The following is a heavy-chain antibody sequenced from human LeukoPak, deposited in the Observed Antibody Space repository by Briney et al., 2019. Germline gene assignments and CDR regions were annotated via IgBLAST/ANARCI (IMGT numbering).Heavy chain of an antibody. D-gene: IGHD2-2*01. CDR2: INPKSGGT. CDR1: GYTFTGYY. Sequence: ASVKVSCKASGYTFTGYYIHWVRQAPGQGLEWMGRINPKSGGTNYPQKFQGRVTMTRDTSISTAYMELSGLRFDDTTVYYCARGGAPTAIDYHYYYYMDDWGKGSTVTVSS. J-gene: IGHJ6*03. V-gene: IGHV1-2*06. CDR3: ARGGAPTAIDYHYYYYMDD.